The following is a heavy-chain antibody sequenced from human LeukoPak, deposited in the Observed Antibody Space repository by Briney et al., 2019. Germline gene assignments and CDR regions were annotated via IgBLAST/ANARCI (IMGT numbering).Heavy chain of an antibody. CDR3: TSWGDTTAEYFQR. V-gene: IGHV3-7*01. CDR1: GFTFSRCW. Sequence: GGSLRLSCAASGFTFSRCWMSWVRQAPGKGLEWVAHINPDGRDTYYVDSVKGRFTISRDNAQNSMYLQMNSLRVEDTAVYYCTSWGDTTAEYFQRWGQGTLVTVSS. J-gene: IGHJ1*01. CDR2: INPDGRDT. D-gene: IGHD2-21*02.